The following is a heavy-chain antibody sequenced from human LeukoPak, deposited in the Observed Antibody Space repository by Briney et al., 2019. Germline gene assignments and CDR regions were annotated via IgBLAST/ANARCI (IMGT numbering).Heavy chain of an antibody. V-gene: IGHV3-53*01. Sequence: PGGSLRLSCAASGFTVSSNYMSWVRQAPGKGLEWVSVIYSGGSTYYADSVKGRFTISRDNSKNTLYLQMNSLRAEDTAVYYCARVGTRELLGFDYWGQGTLVTVSS. CDR3: ARVGTRELLGFDY. CDR1: GFTVSSNY. J-gene: IGHJ4*02. D-gene: IGHD1-26*01. CDR2: IYSGGST.